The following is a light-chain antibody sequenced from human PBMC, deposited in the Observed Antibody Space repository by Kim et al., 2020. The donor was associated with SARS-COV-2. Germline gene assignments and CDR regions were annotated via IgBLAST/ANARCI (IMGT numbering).Light chain of an antibody. J-gene: IGLJ1*01. Sequence: QSALTQPASLSASPGQSITISCSGTSGDIGNSNTGSWYQQHSDKAPRLIIYDVSYRPSGVSTRFSGSKSGNLASLTISGLQSADEAEYFCSSTSDSLDDVFGTGTKVTVL. V-gene: IGLV2-14*03. CDR1: SGDIGNSNT. CDR3: SSTSDSLDDV. CDR2: DVS.